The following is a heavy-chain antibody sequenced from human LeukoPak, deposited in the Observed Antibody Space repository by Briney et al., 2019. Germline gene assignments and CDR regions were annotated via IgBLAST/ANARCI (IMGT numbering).Heavy chain of an antibody. V-gene: IGHV3-23*01. CDR2: FSGDGRNT. D-gene: IGHD4-17*01. J-gene: IGHJ3*02. CDR3: AKDWRDNGEFHAFDI. Sequence: GGSLRLSCAASGFTFSGYAMSWVRQAPGKGLEWVSAFSGDGRNTYYADSVKGRFTISRDNSKNALYLQLSSLRAEDTAVYYCAKDWRDNGEFHAFDIWGQGTMVTVSS. CDR1: GFTFSGYA.